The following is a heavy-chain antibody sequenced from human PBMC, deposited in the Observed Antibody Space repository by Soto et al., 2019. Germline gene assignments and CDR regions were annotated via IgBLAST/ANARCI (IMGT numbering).Heavy chain of an antibody. V-gene: IGHV3-23*01. J-gene: IGHJ6*03. D-gene: IGHD1-26*01. CDR1: GFTFSSYS. CDR3: AKGAATFYYYYMDV. Sequence: GGSLRLSCAASGFTFSSYSMSWVGQAPGKGLEWVSAISCSGGSTYYADSVKGRFTISRDNSKNTLYLQMNSLRAEDTAVYYCAKGAATFYYYYMDVWGKGTTVTVSS. CDR2: ISCSGGST.